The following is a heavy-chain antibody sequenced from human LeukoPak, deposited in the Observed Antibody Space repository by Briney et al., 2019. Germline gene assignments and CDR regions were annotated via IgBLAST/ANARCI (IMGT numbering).Heavy chain of an antibody. V-gene: IGHV3-48*04. Sequence: GGSLRLSCVASGFTFDTYSMNWIRQAPGKGLEWTSYITDDSKTMYYADSVKGRFTISRDNAKNALYLQMNSLRAEDTAVYYCARGSASPITMIVVDWGQGTLVTVSS. D-gene: IGHD3-22*01. CDR2: ITDDSKTM. CDR1: GFTFDTYS. CDR3: ARGSASPITMIVVD. J-gene: IGHJ4*02.